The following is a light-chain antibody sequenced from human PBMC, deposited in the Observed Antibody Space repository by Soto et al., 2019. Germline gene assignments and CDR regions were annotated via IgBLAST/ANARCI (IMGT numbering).Light chain of an antibody. Sequence: QSVLTQPASVSGSPGQSITISCTGTSEDIGAYDHVPWYQQHPGKAPKLLIYEVTHRPSGISPRFSGSKSANTASLTVSGLQDGDEAHYYCSSYAGSNNVFGTGTKLTVL. CDR1: SEDIGAYDH. V-gene: IGLV2-14*01. CDR2: EVT. CDR3: SSYAGSNNV. J-gene: IGLJ1*01.